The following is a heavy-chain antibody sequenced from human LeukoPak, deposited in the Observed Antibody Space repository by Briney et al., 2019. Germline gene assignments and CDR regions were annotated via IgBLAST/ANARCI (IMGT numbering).Heavy chain of an antibody. D-gene: IGHD2-2*01. CDR3: ARHVVVPAAQENGFDY. CDR2: INHSGST. V-gene: IGHV4-34*01. CDR1: GGSFSGYY. Sequence: SETLSLTCAVYGGSFSGYYWSWIRQPPGKGLEWIGEINHSGSTNYNPSLKSRVTISVDTSKNQFSLKLSSVTAADTAVYYCARHVVVPAAQENGFDYWGQGTLVTVSS. J-gene: IGHJ4*02.